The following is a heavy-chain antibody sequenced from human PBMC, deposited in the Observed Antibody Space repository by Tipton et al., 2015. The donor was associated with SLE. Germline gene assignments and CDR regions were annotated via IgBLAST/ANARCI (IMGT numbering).Heavy chain of an antibody. CDR3: ARETDIVVVPAASNWFDP. CDR1: GGSISSYY. Sequence: TLSLTCTVSGGSISSYYCSWIRQPPGKGLEWIGYIYYSGSTNYNPSLKSRVTISVDTSKNQFSLKLSSVTAADTAVYYCARETDIVVVPAASNWFDPWGQGTLVTVSS. V-gene: IGHV4-59*12. J-gene: IGHJ5*02. CDR2: IYYSGST. D-gene: IGHD2-2*01.